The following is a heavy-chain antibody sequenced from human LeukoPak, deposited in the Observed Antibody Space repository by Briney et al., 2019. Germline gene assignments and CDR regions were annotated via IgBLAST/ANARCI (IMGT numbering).Heavy chain of an antibody. J-gene: IGHJ3*02. CDR1: GGSINNYY. V-gene: IGHV4-59*01. Sequence: SETLSLTCTVSGGSINNYYWSWIRQPPGKGLEWIGYIYYSGSTNYNPSLKSRVTISVDTSKNQFSLKLSSVTAADTAVYYCARLSKQGTYYDFWSGGDAFDIWGQGTMVTVSS. CDR2: IYYSGST. D-gene: IGHD3-3*01. CDR3: ARLSKQGTYYDFWSGGDAFDI.